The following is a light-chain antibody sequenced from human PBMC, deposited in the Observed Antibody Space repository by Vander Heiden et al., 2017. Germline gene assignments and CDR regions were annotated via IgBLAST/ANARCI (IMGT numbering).Light chain of an antibody. V-gene: IGKV1-12*01. CDR1: RDINSW. Sequence: DIQLTQSPSSVSASVGDGVTITCRASRDINSWLAWYQQKPGKAHKLLIYPASTLQGGVPSRFSGSGSGTDYTLTISGLQPEDFATYYCQQANSFPPYTFGQGTKVEIK. J-gene: IGKJ2*01. CDR2: PAS. CDR3: QQANSFPPYT.